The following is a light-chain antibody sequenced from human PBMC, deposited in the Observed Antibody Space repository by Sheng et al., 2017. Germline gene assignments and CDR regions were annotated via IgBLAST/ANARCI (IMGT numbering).Light chain of an antibody. J-gene: IGLJ3*02. CDR1: SSNIGAGYG. V-gene: IGLV1-40*01. CDR2: ANT. CDR3: QSYDSSLSAWV. Sequence: QSVLTQPPSVSGAPGQRVTISCTGSSSNIGAGYGVHWYQQLPGTAPKLLIYANTNRPSEVPDRFSGSKSGTSASLAITGLQAEDEADYYCQSYDSSLSAWVFGGGTKLTV.